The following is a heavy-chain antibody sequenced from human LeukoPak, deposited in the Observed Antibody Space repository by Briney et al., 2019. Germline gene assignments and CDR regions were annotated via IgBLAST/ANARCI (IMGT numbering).Heavy chain of an antibody. J-gene: IGHJ4*02. CDR1: GGSISNYY. D-gene: IGHD1-26*01. CDR2: IYYSGST. CDR3: ARDSGYSWSFRPGGSDY. V-gene: IGHV4-59*01. Sequence: PSETLSLTCIVSGGSISNYYWSWIRQPPGKGLEYIGYIYYSGSTSYNPSLKSRVTISVDMSKNQFSLKLSSVTAADTAVYYCARDSGYSWSFRPGGSDYWGQGTLVTVSS.